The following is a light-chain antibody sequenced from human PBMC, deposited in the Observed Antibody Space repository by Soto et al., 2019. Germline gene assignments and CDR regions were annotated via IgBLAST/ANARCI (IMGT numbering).Light chain of an antibody. Sequence: EIVMTQSPATLSLSPGERAALSCRASQSINNELAWDQQKPGQPPRLLIYGASTRATGVPARFTGSESGSEFTLTISGLQSEDFAVYYCQQGHNWPLTFGQGTRLEI. CDR2: GAS. CDR3: QQGHNWPLT. CDR1: QSINNE. J-gene: IGKJ2*01. V-gene: IGKV3-15*01.